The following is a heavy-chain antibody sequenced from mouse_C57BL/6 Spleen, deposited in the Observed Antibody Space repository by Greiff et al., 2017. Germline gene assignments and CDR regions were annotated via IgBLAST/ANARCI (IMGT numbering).Heavy chain of an antibody. D-gene: IGHD2-5*01. Sequence: EVQRVESGGGLVKPGGSLKLSCAASGFTFSDYGMHWVRQAPEKGLEWVAYISSGSSTIYYADTVKGRFTISRDNAKNTLFLQMTSLRSEDTAMYYCARGSNYVFYAMDYWGQGTSVTVSS. CDR2: ISSGSSTI. CDR1: GFTFSDYG. V-gene: IGHV5-17*01. J-gene: IGHJ4*01. CDR3: ARGSNYVFYAMDY.